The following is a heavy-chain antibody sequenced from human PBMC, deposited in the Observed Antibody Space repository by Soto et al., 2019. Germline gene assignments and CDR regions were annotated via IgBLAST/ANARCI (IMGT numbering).Heavy chain of an antibody. J-gene: IGHJ4*02. CDR1: GFTFSGYD. Sequence: VGSLRLSCAASGFTFSGYDMHWVRQVTGKGLEWVSAIGAGGGTYYAGSVKGRFTISRENAKNSFYHQMNTLRAGDSAVYYCARGYCTGGSCPATGIGFDYWGQGTLVTVSS. V-gene: IGHV3-13*01. CDR3: ARGYCTGGSCPATGIGFDY. CDR2: IGAGGGT. D-gene: IGHD2-15*01.